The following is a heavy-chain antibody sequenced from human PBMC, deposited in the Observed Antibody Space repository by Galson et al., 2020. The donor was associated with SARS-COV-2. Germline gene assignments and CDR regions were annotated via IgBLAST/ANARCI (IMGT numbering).Heavy chain of an antibody. CDR1: GGSISSGCYY. D-gene: IGHD1-1*01. Sequence: SETLSLTCTVSGGSISSGCYYWSWIRQHPGKGLEWIGYIYYSGSTYYNPSLKSRVTISVDTSKNQFSLKLSSVTAADTAVYYCARGERALPYNNDIWGQGTMVTVSS. CDR3: ARGERALPYNNDI. CDR2: IYYSGST. J-gene: IGHJ3*02. V-gene: IGHV4-31*03.